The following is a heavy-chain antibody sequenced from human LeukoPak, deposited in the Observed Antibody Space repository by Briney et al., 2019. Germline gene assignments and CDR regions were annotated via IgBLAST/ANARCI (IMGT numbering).Heavy chain of an antibody. V-gene: IGHV1-2*02. CDR2: INPNSGGT. CDR1: KYTFTDYY. CDR3: AKERIRVWFEFGYGLDV. J-gene: IGHJ6*02. Sequence: ASVKISCKASKYTFTDYYIHWVRQAPGQGLEWMGWINPNSGGTNSAQKFQGRVTMTRDTSISTAYMELSRLRVDDTAVYYCAKERIRVWFEFGYGLDVWGQGTTVTVSS. D-gene: IGHD2/OR15-2a*01.